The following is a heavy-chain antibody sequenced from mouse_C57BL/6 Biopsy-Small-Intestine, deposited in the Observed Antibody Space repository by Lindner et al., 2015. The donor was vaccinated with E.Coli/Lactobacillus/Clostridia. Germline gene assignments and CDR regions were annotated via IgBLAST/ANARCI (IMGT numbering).Heavy chain of an antibody. CDR3: ARAYRGYSSGWYYYYGMDV. CDR2: IIPIFGTA. J-gene: IGHJ1*01. CDR1: GGTFSSYA. V-gene: IGHV1-81*01. D-gene: IGHD1-1*01. Sequence: SVKVSCKASGGTFSSYAISWVRQAPGQGLEWMGGIIPIFGTANYAQKFQGSVTITADESTSTAYMELSSLRSEDTAVYYCARAYRGYSSGWYYYYGMDVWGQGTTVTVSS.